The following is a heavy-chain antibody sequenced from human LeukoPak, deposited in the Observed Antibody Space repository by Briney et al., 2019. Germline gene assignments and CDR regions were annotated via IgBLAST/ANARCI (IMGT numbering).Heavy chain of an antibody. V-gene: IGHV1-18*01. CDR1: GYTFTSYG. Sequence: ASVKVSCKASGYTFTSYGISWVRQAPEQGLEWVGWISAYNGNTNYAQNLQDRVPMTTDTSTSAAYMELRSLISDDTAVYYCAREGPVAVAGLDYWGQGTLVTVSS. D-gene: IGHD6-19*01. CDR2: ISAYNGNT. CDR3: AREGPVAVAGLDY. J-gene: IGHJ4*02.